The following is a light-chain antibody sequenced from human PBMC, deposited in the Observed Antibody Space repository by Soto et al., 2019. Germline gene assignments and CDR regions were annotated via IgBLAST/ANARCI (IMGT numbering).Light chain of an antibody. J-gene: IGKJ4*01. CDR2: AAS. CDR3: QQVNYYPFT. Sequence: DIHMTRSPSSLSAFVIDRVTITCLAGQTISNYVNWYQQKPGKAPKVLIYAASTLQSGVPSRFSGTGSATEFILTISGLQPEDFATYYCQQVNYYPFTFGGGTKVDIK. CDR1: QTISNY. V-gene: IGKV1-9*01.